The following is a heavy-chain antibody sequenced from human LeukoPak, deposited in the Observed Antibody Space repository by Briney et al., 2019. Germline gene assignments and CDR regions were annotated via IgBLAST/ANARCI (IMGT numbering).Heavy chain of an antibody. CDR3: ARDSSDVLTGYYHF. J-gene: IGHJ4*02. V-gene: IGHV1-2*02. CDR1: GYSFNDYC. CDR2: INPNSGRT. Sequence: ASVKVSCKTSGYSFNDYCLHWVQQAPGQGLEWMGWINPNSGRTNSAPKFQGRVTLTTDTSITTAYMELTSLISGDTALYYCARDSSDVLTGYYHFWGQGTLVTVSS. D-gene: IGHD3-9*01.